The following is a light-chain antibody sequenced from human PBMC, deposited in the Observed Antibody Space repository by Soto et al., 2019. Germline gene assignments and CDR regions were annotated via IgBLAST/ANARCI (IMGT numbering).Light chain of an antibody. CDR2: DAS. J-gene: IGKJ4*01. Sequence: ENVFAQSPGTLSLSPGERATLSCRASLSVTSYLAWYQQKPGQAPRLLIYDASNRATGIPARFSGSGSGTDFTLTISSLEPEDFAVYYCQQRSNWLIFGGGTKVDIK. V-gene: IGKV3-11*01. CDR1: LSVTSY. CDR3: QQRSNWLI.